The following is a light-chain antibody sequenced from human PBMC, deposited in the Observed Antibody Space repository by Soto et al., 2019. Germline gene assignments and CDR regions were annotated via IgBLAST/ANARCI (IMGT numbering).Light chain of an antibody. J-gene: IGKJ1*01. CDR1: QSISNW. Sequence: DIQMTQSPSTLSASVGDRVTITCRASQSISNWLAWYQQKPGKAPKLLIYKASSLESGVPSRFSGSGSGTELTLSISSLQPDDFATYYCQQYDSFPRTFGQGTKVEIK. CDR2: KAS. V-gene: IGKV1-5*03. CDR3: QQYDSFPRT.